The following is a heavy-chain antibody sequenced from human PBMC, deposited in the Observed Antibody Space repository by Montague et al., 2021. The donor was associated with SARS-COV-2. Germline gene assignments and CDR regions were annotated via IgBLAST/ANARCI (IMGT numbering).Heavy chain of an antibody. CDR2: IYYSGST. D-gene: IGHD5-12*01. Sequence: TLSLTCTVSGGSISSGGYYWSWLRQHPGKGLEWIGYIYYSGSTYYNPSLKSRVTISVDTSKNQFSLKLSSVTAADTAVYYCARGPLVGGYDPDGMDVWGQGTTVTVSS. V-gene: IGHV4-31*03. J-gene: IGHJ6*02. CDR1: GGSISSGGYY. CDR3: ARGPLVGGYDPDGMDV.